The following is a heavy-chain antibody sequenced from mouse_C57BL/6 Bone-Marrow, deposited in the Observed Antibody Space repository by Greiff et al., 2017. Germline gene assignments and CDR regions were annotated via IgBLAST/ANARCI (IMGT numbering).Heavy chain of an antibody. Sequence: QVQLQQPGAELVKPGASVKLSCKASGYTFTSYWMQWVKQRPGQGLEWIGEIDPSDSYTNYNQKFKGKATLTVDTSSSTAYMQLSSLTSEDSVVYYCAREPLLRGMDYWGQGTSVTVSS. V-gene: IGHV1-50*01. CDR3: AREPLLRGMDY. J-gene: IGHJ4*01. D-gene: IGHD1-2*01. CDR1: GYTFTSYW. CDR2: IDPSDSYT.